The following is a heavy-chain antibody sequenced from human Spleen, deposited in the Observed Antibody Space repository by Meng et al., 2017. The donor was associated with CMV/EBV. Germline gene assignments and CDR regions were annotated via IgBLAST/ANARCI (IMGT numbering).Heavy chain of an antibody. D-gene: IGHD3-3*01. CDR1: GGSISSYY. Sequence: SETLSLTCTVSGGSISSYYWSWIRQPPGKGLEWIGYIYYSGSTNYNPSLKSRVTISVDTSKNQFSLKLSSVTAADTAVYYCARDRVTIFGANGMDVWGQGTTVTVSS. CDR3: ARDRVTIFGANGMDV. CDR2: IYYSGST. V-gene: IGHV4-59*01. J-gene: IGHJ6*02.